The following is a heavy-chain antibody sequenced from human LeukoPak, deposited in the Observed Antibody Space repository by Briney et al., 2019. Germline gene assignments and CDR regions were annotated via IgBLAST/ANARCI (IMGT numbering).Heavy chain of an antibody. Sequence: GASVKVSCKASGYTFTSYDINWVRQAPAQGLEWMGWMNPNSGNTGYAQTFQGRVTMTMNTSISTASMELTSLRSEETALYYCARGPAWGWFGELLSYYYYYYIDVWGKGTTVTVSS. CDR1: GYTFTSYD. D-gene: IGHD3-10*01. J-gene: IGHJ6*03. CDR2: MNPNSGNT. CDR3: ARGPAWGWFGELLSYYYYYYIDV. V-gene: IGHV1-8*01.